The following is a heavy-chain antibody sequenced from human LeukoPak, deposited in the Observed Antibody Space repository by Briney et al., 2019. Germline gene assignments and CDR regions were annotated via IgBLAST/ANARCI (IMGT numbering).Heavy chain of an antibody. CDR1: GVSISSYY. CDR2: IYYSGGT. J-gene: IGHJ4*02. CDR3: ARGRSPMNY. Sequence: TSSETLSLTCTVSGVSISSYYWSWIRQPPGKGLEWIGYIYYSGGTNYNPSLKSRVTISVDTSKNQFSLKLSSVTAADTAVYYCARGRSPMNYWGAGTLVTVSS. V-gene: IGHV4-59*01.